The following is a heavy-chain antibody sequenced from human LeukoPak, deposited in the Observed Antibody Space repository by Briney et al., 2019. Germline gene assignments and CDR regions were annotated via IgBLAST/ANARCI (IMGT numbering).Heavy chain of an antibody. V-gene: IGHV3-23*01. CDR2: ISGSGGST. D-gene: IGHD2-2*01. CDR3: AAKYQLDYYGMGV. J-gene: IGHJ6*04. Sequence: PGGSLRLSCAASGFTFSSYAMSWVRQAPGKGLEWVSAISGSGGSTYYADSVKGRFTLSRDNSKNTLYLQMNSLRAEDTAVYYCAAKYQLDYYGMGVWGKGTTVTVSS. CDR1: GFTFSSYA.